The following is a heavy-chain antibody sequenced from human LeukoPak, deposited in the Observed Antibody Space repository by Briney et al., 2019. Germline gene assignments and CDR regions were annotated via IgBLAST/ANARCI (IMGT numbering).Heavy chain of an antibody. J-gene: IGHJ5*02. Sequence: PSETLSLTCAVHGGSFSGYYWSWIRLPPGKGLEWIGEINHSGSTNYNPSLKSRVTISVDTSKNQFSLKLSSVTAADTAVYYCARRGGCSSTSCYTGPRSFDPWGQGTLVTVSS. V-gene: IGHV4-34*01. CDR3: ARRGGCSSTSCYTGPRSFDP. CDR2: INHSGST. CDR1: GGSFSGYY. D-gene: IGHD2-2*02.